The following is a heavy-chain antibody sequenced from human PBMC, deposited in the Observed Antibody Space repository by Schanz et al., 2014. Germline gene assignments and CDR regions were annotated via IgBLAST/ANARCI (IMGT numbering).Heavy chain of an antibody. J-gene: IGHJ4*02. D-gene: IGHD3-10*01. V-gene: IGHV3-23*01. CDR2: ISGSGAST. Sequence: EVQLLESGGGLVQPGGSLRLSCATSGFSFSSYAINWVRQAPGKGREWVSGISGSGASTYYADSVKGRFTISRDNSNKTVDLQMNSLRAEDTALYYCVRDELLWFGEVLSLDYWGQGALVTVSS. CDR3: VRDELLWFGEVLSLDY. CDR1: GFSFSSYA.